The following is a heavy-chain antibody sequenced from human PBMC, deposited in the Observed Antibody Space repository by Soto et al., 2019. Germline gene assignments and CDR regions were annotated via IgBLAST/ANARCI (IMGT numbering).Heavy chain of an antibody. Sequence: QVQLVESGGGVVQPGRSLRLSCAASGFTFSTYAMHWVRQAPGKGLEWVGVISYDGSSKYYADSVKGRFAFSRDNSGNTLSLQINSLRAEDTAVYYCAREMGRFRGGNNWFDPWGQGTLVTVSS. V-gene: IGHV3-30*09. CDR2: ISYDGSSK. J-gene: IGHJ5*02. CDR3: AREMGRFRGGNNWFDP. D-gene: IGHD1-26*01. CDR1: GFTFSTYA.